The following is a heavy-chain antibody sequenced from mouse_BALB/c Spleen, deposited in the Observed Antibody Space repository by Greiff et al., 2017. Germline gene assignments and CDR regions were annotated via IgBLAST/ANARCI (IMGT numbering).Heavy chain of an antibody. CDR2: INPSNGST. CDR1: GYTFTSYW. Sequence: QVQLQQPGAELVKPGASVKLSCKASGYTFTSYWMHWVKQRPGQGLEWIGEINPSNGSTNYNEKFKSKATLTVDKSSSTAYMQLSSLTSEDSAVYYCARESIYDGFFDYWGQGTTLTVSS. CDR3: ARESIYDGFFDY. V-gene: IGHV1S81*02. J-gene: IGHJ2*01. D-gene: IGHD2-3*01.